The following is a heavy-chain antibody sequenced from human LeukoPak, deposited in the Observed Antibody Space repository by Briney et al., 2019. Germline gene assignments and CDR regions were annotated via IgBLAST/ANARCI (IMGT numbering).Heavy chain of an antibody. J-gene: IGHJ4*02. CDR1: GFTFSSYA. D-gene: IGHD3-3*01. Sequence: GGSLRLSCAASGFTFSSYAMSWVRQAPGKGLEWVSAISGSGGSTYYADSVKGRFTTSRDNSKNTLYLQMNSLRAEDTAVYYCAKELRTDFWSGYYQYYFDYWGQGTLVTVSS. V-gene: IGHV3-23*01. CDR2: ISGSGGST. CDR3: AKELRTDFWSGYYQYYFDY.